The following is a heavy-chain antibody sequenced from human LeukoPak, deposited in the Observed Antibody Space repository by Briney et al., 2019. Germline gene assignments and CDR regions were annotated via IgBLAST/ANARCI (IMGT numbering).Heavy chain of an antibody. Sequence: ASVKVSCKASRYTFTSYDINWVRQASGQGLEWMGWMNPNSGNTGYAQKFQGRVTMTKNTSISTAYMELSSLRSEDTAVYYCARKNDGSNRWFDPWGQGTLVTVSS. CDR1: RYTFTSYD. CDR2: MNPNSGNT. D-gene: IGHD4/OR15-4a*01. V-gene: IGHV1-8*01. CDR3: ARKNDGSNRWFDP. J-gene: IGHJ5*02.